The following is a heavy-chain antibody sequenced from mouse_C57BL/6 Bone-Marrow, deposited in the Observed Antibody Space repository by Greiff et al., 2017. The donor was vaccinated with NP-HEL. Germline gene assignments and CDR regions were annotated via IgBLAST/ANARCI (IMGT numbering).Heavy chain of an antibody. Sequence: QVQLKESGAELVRPGTSVKVSCKASGYAFTNYLIEWVKQRPGQGLEWIGVINPGSGGTNYNEKFKGKATLTADKSSSTAYMQLSSLTSEDSAVYFCARAYDYDNFDYWGQGTTLTVSS. D-gene: IGHD2-4*01. CDR1: GYAFTNYL. V-gene: IGHV1-54*01. CDR3: ARAYDYDNFDY. CDR2: INPGSGGT. J-gene: IGHJ2*01.